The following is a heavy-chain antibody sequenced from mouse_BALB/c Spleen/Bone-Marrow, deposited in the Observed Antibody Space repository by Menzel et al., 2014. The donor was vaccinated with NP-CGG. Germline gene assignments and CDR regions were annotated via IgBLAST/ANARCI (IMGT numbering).Heavy chain of an antibody. V-gene: IGHV14-3*02. CDR1: GFNIKDTY. J-gene: IGHJ4*01. CDR2: IEPANGSA. D-gene: IGHD1-1*01. Sequence: VQLQQSGAELVKPGASVKLSCTASGFNIKDTYMHWVKQRPEQGLEWIGRIEPANGSARYDPKFQGKATITADTSSNTAYLQLSSLTSEDTAVYYCARKLRLYAMDYWGQGTSVTVSS. CDR3: ARKLRLYAMDY.